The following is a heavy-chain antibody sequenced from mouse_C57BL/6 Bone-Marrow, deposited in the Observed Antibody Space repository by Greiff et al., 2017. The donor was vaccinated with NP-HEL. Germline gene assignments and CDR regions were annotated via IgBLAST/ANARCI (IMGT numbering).Heavy chain of an antibody. CDR3: ARPFLYYGNYVWFAY. D-gene: IGHD2-1*01. V-gene: IGHV1-78*01. CDR1: GYTFTDHT. Sequence: QVQLQQSDAELVKPGASVKISCKVSGYTFTDHTIHWMKQRPEQGLEWIGYIYPRDGSTKYNEKFKGKATLTADKSSSTAYMQLNSLTSEDSAVYFCARPFLYYGNYVWFAYWGQGTLVTVSA. J-gene: IGHJ3*01. CDR2: IYPRDGST.